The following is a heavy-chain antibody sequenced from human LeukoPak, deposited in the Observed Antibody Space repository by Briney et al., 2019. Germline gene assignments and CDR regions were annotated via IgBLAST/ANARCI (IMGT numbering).Heavy chain of an antibody. D-gene: IGHD2/OR15-2a*01. CDR1: GGSFSGYY. Sequence: SETLSLTCAVYGGSFSGYYWSWIRQPPGKGLEWIGEINHSGSTNYNPSLKSRVTISVDTSKNQFSLKLSSVTAADTAVYYCARDFRSMGANYWGHGTLVTVSS. J-gene: IGHJ4*01. CDR3: ARDFRSMGANY. V-gene: IGHV4-34*01. CDR2: INHSGST.